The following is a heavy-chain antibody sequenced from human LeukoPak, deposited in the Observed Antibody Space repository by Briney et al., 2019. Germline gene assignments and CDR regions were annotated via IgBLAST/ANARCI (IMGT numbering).Heavy chain of an antibody. CDR1: GGSMSNYY. D-gene: IGHD1-26*01. Sequence: SETLSLTCTVSGGSMSNYYWSWIRQPAGRGLEWVGHIYTSGTTSYNPSLKSRVTMSVDTSNNQFSLKVTSVTAADTAVYFCARGGNYWDAFDIWGQGTMVTVSS. CDR3: ARGGNYWDAFDI. V-gene: IGHV4-4*07. CDR2: IYTSGTT. J-gene: IGHJ3*02.